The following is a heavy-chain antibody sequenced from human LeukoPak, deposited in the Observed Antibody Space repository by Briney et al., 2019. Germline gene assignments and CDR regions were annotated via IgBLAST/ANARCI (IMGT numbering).Heavy chain of an antibody. CDR1: GYSISSGYY. V-gene: IGHV4-38-2*02. Sequence: PSETLSLTCTVSGYSISSGYYWGWIRQPPGKGLEWIGSIYYSGSTYYNPSLKSRVTISVDTSKNQFSLKLSSVTAADTAVYYCARLTASGSGAQLGYYFEDYWGQGTLVTVSS. J-gene: IGHJ4*02. CDR3: ARLTASGSGAQLGYYFEDY. CDR2: IYYSGST. D-gene: IGHD2/OR15-2a*01.